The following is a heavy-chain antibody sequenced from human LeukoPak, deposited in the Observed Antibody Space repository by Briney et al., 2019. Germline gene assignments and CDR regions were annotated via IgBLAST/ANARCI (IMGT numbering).Heavy chain of an antibody. Sequence: SETLSLTCTVSGGPITSHYWTWIRRSPVKGLEWIGDISNSGSTSYNPSLKSRVTVSIGTSKSQFSLKLTSVTAADTAVYYCGRDALVGYFSYYYIDVWGKGTTVTVSS. D-gene: IGHD2-15*01. J-gene: IGHJ6*03. CDR2: ISNSGST. CDR3: GRDALVGYFSYYYIDV. V-gene: IGHV4-59*11. CDR1: GGPITSHY.